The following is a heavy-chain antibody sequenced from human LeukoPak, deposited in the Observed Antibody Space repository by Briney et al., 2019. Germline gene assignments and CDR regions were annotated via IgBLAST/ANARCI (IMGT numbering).Heavy chain of an antibody. J-gene: IGHJ3*02. Sequence: GGSLRLSCPASGFTFSDYTMQWLRQAPGKGLEWVAVIWHDGTYISYGDSVRGRFTVSRDNSKNTLYLQMNSLRAEDTAVYYCAREGPTTAVGSGAPDIWGLGTMVTVSS. D-gene: IGHD6-13*01. V-gene: IGHV3-33*01. CDR1: GFTFSDYT. CDR3: AREGPTTAVGSGAPDI. CDR2: IWHDGTYI.